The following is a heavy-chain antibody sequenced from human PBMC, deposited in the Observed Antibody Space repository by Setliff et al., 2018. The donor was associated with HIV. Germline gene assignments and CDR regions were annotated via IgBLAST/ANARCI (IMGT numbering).Heavy chain of an antibody. J-gene: IGHJ3*02. CDR1: GGSISSRSYY. V-gene: IGHV4-39*07. Sequence: SETLSLTCSVTGGSISSRSYYWGWIRQPPGKGLEWIGTISYSGSTNYSPSLKSRVTISIDTSKNQFSLKLSSVTAADTAVYYCARGPTVTARRERAFDIWGQGTMVTVSS. D-gene: IGHD4-17*01. CDR2: ISYSGST. CDR3: ARGPTVTARRERAFDI.